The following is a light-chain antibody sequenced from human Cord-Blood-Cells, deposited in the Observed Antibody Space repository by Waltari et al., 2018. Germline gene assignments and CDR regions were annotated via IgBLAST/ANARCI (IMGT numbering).Light chain of an antibody. Sequence: QSVLTQPLSVSGAPGQRVTISCTGSSSNIGAGYDVHWYQPLPGTAPKLLIYGTSSRPSGLPGRFPGAKSGTSASLAITGLQAEDEADYYCQSYDSSLSGVVFGGGTKLTVL. CDR1: SSNIGAGYD. J-gene: IGLJ2*01. V-gene: IGLV1-40*01. CDR3: QSYDSSLSGVV. CDR2: GTS.